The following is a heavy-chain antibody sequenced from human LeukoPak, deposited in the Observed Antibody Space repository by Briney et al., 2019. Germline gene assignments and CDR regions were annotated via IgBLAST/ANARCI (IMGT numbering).Heavy chain of an antibody. J-gene: IGHJ3*02. CDR1: GFTFSSYG. CDR2: IWYDGSNK. Sequence: GRSLRLSCAASGFTFSSYGMHWVRQAPGKGLEWVAVIWYDGSNKYYADSVKGRFTISRDNSKNTLYLQMNSLRAEDTAVYYCARKATTGPTKAAFDIWGQGTMVTVSS. V-gene: IGHV3-33*01. CDR3: ARKATTGPTKAAFDI. D-gene: IGHD4-17*01.